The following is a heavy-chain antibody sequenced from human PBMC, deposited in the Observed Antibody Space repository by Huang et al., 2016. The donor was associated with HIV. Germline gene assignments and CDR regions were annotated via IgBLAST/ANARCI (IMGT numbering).Heavy chain of an antibody. D-gene: IGHD3-16*01. CDR2: IYYRGTT. Sequence: QLQLQESGPGLVKPSETLSLTCTVSGGSVSSSSSYWGWIRQPPGKGLEWIGSIYYRGTTYYNPALKSRLTMSLDTSKNQRSLKLRSVTAADTAVYYCARHGGQLSPWYYGMDVWGQGTTVTASS. V-gene: IGHV4-39*01. CDR3: ARHGGQLSPWYYGMDV. CDR1: GGSVSSSSSY. J-gene: IGHJ6*02.